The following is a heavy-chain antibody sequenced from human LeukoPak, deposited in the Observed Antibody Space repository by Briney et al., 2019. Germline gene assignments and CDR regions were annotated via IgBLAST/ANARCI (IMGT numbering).Heavy chain of an antibody. V-gene: IGHV3-23*01. CDR3: AKSGWGITSYYFDY. J-gene: IGHJ4*02. CDR2: ISGSGGST. D-gene: IGHD3-10*01. CDR1: GFTFSSYA. Sequence: PGGSLRLSCAASGFTFSSYAMSWVRKPPGKGLEWVSAISGSGGSTYYADSVKGRFTISRDNSKNTLYLQMNSLSAEDTAVYYCAKSGWGITSYYFDYWGQGTLVTVSS.